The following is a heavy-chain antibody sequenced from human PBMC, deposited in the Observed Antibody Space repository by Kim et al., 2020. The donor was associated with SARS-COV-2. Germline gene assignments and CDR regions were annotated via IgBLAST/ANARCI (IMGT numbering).Heavy chain of an antibody. D-gene: IGHD6-6*01. J-gene: IGHJ6*02. CDR3: ASGSSYYYYGMDV. Sequence: YYADSVKGRFTISRDNSKNTLYLQMNSLGAEDTAVYYCASGSSYYYYGMDVWGQGTTVTVSS. V-gene: IGHV3-33*01.